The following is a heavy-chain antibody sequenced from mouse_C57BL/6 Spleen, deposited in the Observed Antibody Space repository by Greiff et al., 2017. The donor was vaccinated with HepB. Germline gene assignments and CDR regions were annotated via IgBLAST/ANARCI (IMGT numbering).Heavy chain of an antibody. CDR2: IYPGSGST. CDR1: GYTFTSYW. Sequence: QVQLQQPGAELVKPGASVKMSCKASGYTFTSYWITWVKQRPGQGLEWIGDIYPGSGSTNYNEKFKSKATLTVDTSSSTAYMQLSSLTSEDSAVYYCARYYGYDGGFAYWGQGTLVTVSA. J-gene: IGHJ3*01. D-gene: IGHD2-2*01. V-gene: IGHV1-55*01. CDR3: ARYYGYDGGFAY.